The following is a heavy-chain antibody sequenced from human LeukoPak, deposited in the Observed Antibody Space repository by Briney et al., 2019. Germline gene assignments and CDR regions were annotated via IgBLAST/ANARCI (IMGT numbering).Heavy chain of an antibody. D-gene: IGHD1-26*01. CDR3: AREKLVGANAPWLRMDV. CDR1: GGSISSSSYY. CDR2: IYCSGST. J-gene: IGHJ6*03. Sequence: PSETLSLTCTVSGGSISSSSYYWGWIRQPPGKGLEWIGSIYCSGSTYYNPSLKSRVTISVDTSKNQFSLKLSSVTAADTAVYYCAREKLVGANAPWLRMDVWGKGTTVTVSS. V-gene: IGHV4-39*07.